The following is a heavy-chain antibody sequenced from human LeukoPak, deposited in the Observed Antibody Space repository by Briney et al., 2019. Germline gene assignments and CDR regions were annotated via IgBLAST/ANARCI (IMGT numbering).Heavy chain of an antibody. CDR3: ARHGGYCSSTSCRRNWFDP. Sequence: KPSETLSLTCTVSGGSITNYYWSWIRQPPGKGLEWIGSIYYSGSTYYNPSLKSRVTISVDTSKNQFSLKLSSVTAADTAVYYCARHGGYCSSTSCRRNWFDPWGQGTLVTVSS. CDR1: GGSITNYY. CDR2: IYYSGST. J-gene: IGHJ5*02. V-gene: IGHV4-39*01. D-gene: IGHD2-2*03.